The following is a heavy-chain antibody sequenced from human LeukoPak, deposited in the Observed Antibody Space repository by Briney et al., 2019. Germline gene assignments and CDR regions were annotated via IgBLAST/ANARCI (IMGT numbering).Heavy chain of an antibody. CDR2: ISTTGNTI. V-gene: IGHV3-48*02. CDR3: ARAGDCDS. D-gene: IGHD4-17*01. Sequence: GGSLRLSCAASGFTFSSYTMNWVRQAPGKGLEWVSYISTTGNTIYYADSVKGRFTISRDSAKNSLYLQMNSLRDEDTGVYYCARAGDCDSWGQGTLVTVSS. CDR1: GFTFSSYT. J-gene: IGHJ4*02.